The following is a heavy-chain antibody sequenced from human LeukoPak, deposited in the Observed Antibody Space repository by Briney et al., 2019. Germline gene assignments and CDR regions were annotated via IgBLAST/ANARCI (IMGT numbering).Heavy chain of an antibody. V-gene: IGHV3-74*01. CDR2: INSDGSST. J-gene: IGHJ3*02. D-gene: IGHD2-8*01. CDR3: ARVQGHPPNGLDI. Sequence: PGGSLRLSCEASGFTFSNYWMHWVRQAPGKGLVWVSRINSDGSSTSYADAVKGRFTISRDNAKNTAYLQMNSLRAEDTAVYYCARVQGHPPNGLDIWGQGTMVTVSS. CDR1: GFTFSNYW.